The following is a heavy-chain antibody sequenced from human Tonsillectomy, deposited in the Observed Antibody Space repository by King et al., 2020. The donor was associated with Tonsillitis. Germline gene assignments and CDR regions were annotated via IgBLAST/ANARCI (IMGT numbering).Heavy chain of an antibody. J-gene: IGHJ6*02. CDR2: IRYDGNNK. D-gene: IGHD3-3*01. CDR3: AKDSSAFWSGFSSGYYYGMDV. V-gene: IGHV3-30*02. Sequence: VQLVESGGGVVQPGGSLRLSCAASGFTFSSYGMHWVRQAPGKGLEWVTFIRYDGNNKYYADSVKGRFTISRDNSKNTLYLQTNSLRAEDTAVYYCAKDSSAFWSGFSSGYYYGMDVWGQGTTVTVSS. CDR1: GFTFSSYG.